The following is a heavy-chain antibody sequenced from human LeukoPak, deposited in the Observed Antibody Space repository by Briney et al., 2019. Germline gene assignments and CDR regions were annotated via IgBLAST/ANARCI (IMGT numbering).Heavy chain of an antibody. CDR3: ARWGAGRTSDY. V-gene: IGHV3-33*02. D-gene: IGHD1-26*01. Sequence: PGGSLRLSCAASGFTFSSNGMHWVRQAPGKGLEWVAVIYYDGSKQYYADFAKGRFTISRDNTKSTLFLQMNSLRVDDTAVYYCARWGAGRTSDYWGQGTLVTVSS. J-gene: IGHJ4*02. CDR2: IYYDGSKQ. CDR1: GFTFSSNG.